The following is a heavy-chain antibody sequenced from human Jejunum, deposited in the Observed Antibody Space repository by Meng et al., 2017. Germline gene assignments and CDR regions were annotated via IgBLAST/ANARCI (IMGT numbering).Heavy chain of an antibody. CDR2: IHNSGGP. V-gene: IGHV4-59*02. D-gene: IGHD1-26*01. CDR1: GASVSSYY. CDR3: ARDIREVGATYYLDY. J-gene: IGHJ4*02. Sequence: SETLSLTCTVSGASVSSYYWSWIRQTPGKGLEWIGYIHNSGGPTYNPSLKNRVTMSVDTSKNQFSLKLISVAAADTAVYYCARDIREVGATYYLDYWGQGTLVTVSS.